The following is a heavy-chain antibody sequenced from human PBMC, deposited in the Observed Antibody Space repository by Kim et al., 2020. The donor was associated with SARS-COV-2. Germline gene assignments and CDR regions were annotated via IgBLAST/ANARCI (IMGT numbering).Heavy chain of an antibody. J-gene: IGHJ5*02. Sequence: SETLSLTCAVSGGSISSSNWWSWVRQPPGKGLEWIGEIYHSGSTNYNPSLKSRVTISVDKSKNQFSLKLSSVTAADTAVYYCARDRRIIAVAGTRRGWFDPWGQGTLVTVSS. CDR3: ARDRRIIAVAGTRRGWFDP. V-gene: IGHV4-4*02. CDR2: IYHSGST. D-gene: IGHD6-19*01. CDR1: GGSISSSNW.